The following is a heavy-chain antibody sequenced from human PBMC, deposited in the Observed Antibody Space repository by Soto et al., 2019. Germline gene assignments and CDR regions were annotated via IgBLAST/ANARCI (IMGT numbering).Heavy chain of an antibody. V-gene: IGHV3-9*01. CDR2: ISWNSGSI. Sequence: PGGSLRLSCAASGFTFSSYSMNWVRQAPGKGLEWVSGISWNSGSIGYADSVKGRFTISRDNAKNSLYLQMNSLRAEDTALYYCAKDGKLELGVSWFDPWGQGTLVTVSS. J-gene: IGHJ5*02. D-gene: IGHD1-7*01. CDR1: GFTFSSYS. CDR3: AKDGKLELGVSWFDP.